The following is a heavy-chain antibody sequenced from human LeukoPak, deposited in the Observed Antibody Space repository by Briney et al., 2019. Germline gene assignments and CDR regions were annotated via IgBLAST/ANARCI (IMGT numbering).Heavy chain of an antibody. V-gene: IGHV3-15*01. CDR2: IKSKTDGGTT. CDR3: TTDLDY. J-gene: IGHJ4*02. CDR1: GFTFGDYL. Sequence: PGGSLRLSCTVSGFTFGDYLMNWFRQAPGKGLEWVGRIKSKTDGGTTDYAAPVKGRFTISRDDSKNTLYLQMNSLKTEDTAVYYCTTDLDYWGQGTLVTVSS.